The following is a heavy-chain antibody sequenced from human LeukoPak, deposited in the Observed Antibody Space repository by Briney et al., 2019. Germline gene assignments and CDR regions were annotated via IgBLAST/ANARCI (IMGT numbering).Heavy chain of an antibody. J-gene: IGHJ4*02. Sequence: GGSLRPSCAASGFTFSTYWMSWVRQAPGKGLEWVANIKQDGSEKYYVDSVKGRFTISRDNAKNSLYLQMNSLRAEDTAVYYCARDPPPYYYDSSGYYSFDYWGQGTLVTVSS. CDR3: ARDPPPYYYDSSGYYSFDY. V-gene: IGHV3-7*01. D-gene: IGHD3-22*01. CDR2: IKQDGSEK. CDR1: GFTFSTYW.